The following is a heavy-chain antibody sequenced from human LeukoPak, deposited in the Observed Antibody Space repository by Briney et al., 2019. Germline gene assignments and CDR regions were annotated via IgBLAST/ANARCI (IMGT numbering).Heavy chain of an antibody. CDR3: ARAPGYCSSTSCSKYYYYYYMDV. Sequence: ASVKVSCKASGYTFTSYGISWVRQAPGQGLEWMGWISAYNGNTNYAQKLQGRVTMTTDTSTSTAYMELRSLRSGDTAVYYCARAPGYCSSTSCSKYYYYYYMDVWGKGTTVTVSS. J-gene: IGHJ6*03. CDR2: ISAYNGNT. V-gene: IGHV1-18*01. D-gene: IGHD2-2*01. CDR1: GYTFTSYG.